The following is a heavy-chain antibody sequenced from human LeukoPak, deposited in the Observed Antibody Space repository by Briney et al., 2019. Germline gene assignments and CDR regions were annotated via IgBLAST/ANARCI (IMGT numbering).Heavy chain of an antibody. Sequence: KPSETLSLTCAVYGGSFSGYYWSWIRQPPGKGLEWIGEINHSGSTNYNPSLKSRVTISVDTSKNQFSLKLSSVTAADTAVYYCARGLQLWLWQYWFDPWGQGTLVTVSS. J-gene: IGHJ5*02. D-gene: IGHD5-18*01. CDR3: ARGLQLWLWQYWFDP. CDR2: INHSGST. V-gene: IGHV4-34*01. CDR1: GGSFSGYY.